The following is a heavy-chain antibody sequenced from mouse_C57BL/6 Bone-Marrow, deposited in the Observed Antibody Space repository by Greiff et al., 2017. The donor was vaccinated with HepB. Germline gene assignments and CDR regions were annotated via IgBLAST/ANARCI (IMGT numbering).Heavy chain of an antibody. CDR3: ARQLSLRYAMDY. CDR2: INPGSGGT. V-gene: IGHV1-54*01. D-gene: IGHD3-2*02. Sequence: VQRVESGAELVRPGTSVKVSCKASGYAFTNYLIEWVKQRPGKGLEWIGVINPGSGGTNYNEKFKGKATLTADKSSSTAYMQLSSLTSEDSAVYFCARQLSLRYAMDYWGQGTSVTVSS. J-gene: IGHJ4*01. CDR1: GYAFTNYL.